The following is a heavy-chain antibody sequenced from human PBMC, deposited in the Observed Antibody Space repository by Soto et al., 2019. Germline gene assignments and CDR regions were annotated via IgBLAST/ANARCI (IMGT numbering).Heavy chain of an antibody. D-gene: IGHD5-18*01. CDR2: ISGSGGST. CDR1: GFTFSSYA. V-gene: IGHV3-23*01. CDR3: PKARLASSIQLWSYFDY. J-gene: IGHJ4*02. Sequence: GGSLRLSCAASGFTFSSYAMSWVRQAPGKGLEWVSAISGSGGSTYYADSVKGRFTISRDNSKNTLYLQMNSLRAEETAVYYCPKARLASSIQLWSYFDYWGQGTLVTVSS.